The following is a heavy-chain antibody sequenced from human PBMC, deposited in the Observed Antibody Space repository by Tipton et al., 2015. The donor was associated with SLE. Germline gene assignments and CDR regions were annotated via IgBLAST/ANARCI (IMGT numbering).Heavy chain of an antibody. V-gene: IGHV3-33*01. Sequence: RSLRLSCAASGFDFKEYGMHWVRHTPGKGLEWVAVIWYDGSYKYYANSVKGRFTISRDNSKNTLYLQMNSLRVEDTAVYYCARDSRDGYNYHRYWSFDLWGRGTLVTVSS. CDR1: GFDFKEYG. J-gene: IGHJ2*01. CDR2: IWYDGSYK. CDR3: ARDSRDGYNYHRYWSFDL. D-gene: IGHD5-24*01.